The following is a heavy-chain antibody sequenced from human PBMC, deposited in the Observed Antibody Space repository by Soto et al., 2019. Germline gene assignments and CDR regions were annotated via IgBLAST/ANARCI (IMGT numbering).Heavy chain of an antibody. V-gene: IGHV4-59*11. CDR3: ARGGGVYYFDY. J-gene: IGHJ4*02. CDR1: GGYIGGHG. Sequence: SETLCVPCTVAGGYIGGHGCRRIRQPPGKGLEWIGYIYYSGITDYNPSLKSRVTISVDTSKSQFSLKLSSVTAADTAVYYCARGGGVYYFDYWGQGTLVTVSS. D-gene: IGHD2-8*02. CDR2: IYYSGIT.